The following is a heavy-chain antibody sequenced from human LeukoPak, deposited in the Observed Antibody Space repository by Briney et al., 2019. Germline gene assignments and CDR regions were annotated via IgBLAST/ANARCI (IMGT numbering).Heavy chain of an antibody. V-gene: IGHV4-59*08. CDR1: GGSISSYY. CDR3: ARHGPRYSSGWYIIDY. Sequence: SETLSLTCTVSGGSISSYYWSWIRQPPGKGLEWIGYIYYSGSTNYNPSLKSRVTISVDTSKNQFSLKLSSVTAADTAVYYCARHGPRYSSGWYIIDYWGQGTLVTVSS. D-gene: IGHD6-19*01. CDR2: IYYSGST. J-gene: IGHJ4*02.